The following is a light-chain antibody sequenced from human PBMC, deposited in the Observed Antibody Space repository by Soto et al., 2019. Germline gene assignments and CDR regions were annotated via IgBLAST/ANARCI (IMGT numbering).Light chain of an antibody. Sequence: EIVLTQSPGTLSLSPGERASLSCRASQSISSNYLAWYQQKTGQAPRLLIYGASSRATGIPDRFSGSGSGTDFTLTISRLEPEDLAVYYCQQYGSSPPYTFGQGTKLEIK. V-gene: IGKV3-20*01. CDR3: QQYGSSPPYT. CDR2: GAS. J-gene: IGKJ2*01. CDR1: QSISSNY.